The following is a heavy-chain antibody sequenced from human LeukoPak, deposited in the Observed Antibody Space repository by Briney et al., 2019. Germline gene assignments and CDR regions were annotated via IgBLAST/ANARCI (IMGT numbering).Heavy chain of an antibody. CDR1: GGTFSSYA. Sequence: SVKVSCKASGGTFSSYAISWVRQAPGQGLEWMGGIIPIFGTADYAQKFQGRVTITADESTSTAYMELSSLRSEDTAVYYCARDGNGDTAMEHWGQGTLVTVSS. V-gene: IGHV1-69*01. CDR3: ARDGNGDTAMEH. D-gene: IGHD5-18*01. J-gene: IGHJ4*02. CDR2: IIPIFGTA.